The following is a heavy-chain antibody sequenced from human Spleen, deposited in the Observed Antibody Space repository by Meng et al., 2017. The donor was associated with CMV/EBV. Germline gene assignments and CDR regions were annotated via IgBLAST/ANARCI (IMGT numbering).Heavy chain of an antibody. V-gene: IGHV4-59*01. CDR2: IYYIGTT. CDR3: ARGVNVLRRRLAGPPDF. J-gene: IGHJ4*02. D-gene: IGHD6-19*01. CDR1: GGSINSYY. Sequence: GSLRLSCTVSGGSINSYYWSWIRQPPGKGLEWIGYIYYIGTTNYNPSLRSRVTISVDTSKNQFSLNLTSVTVADTAVYYCARGVNVLRRRLAGPPDFWGQGTLVTVSS.